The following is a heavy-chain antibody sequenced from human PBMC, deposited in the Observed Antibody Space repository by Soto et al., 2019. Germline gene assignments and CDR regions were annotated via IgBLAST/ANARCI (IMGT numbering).Heavy chain of an antibody. CDR1: GFTFSSYS. CDR3: AKVSIAVAGPEYFQH. V-gene: IGHV3-21*04. Sequence: GSLRLSCAASGFTFSSYSMNWVRQAPGKGLEWVSAISSSSSCIYYADSVKGRFTISRDNSKNTLYLQMNSLRAEDTAVYYCAKVSIAVAGPEYFQHWGQGTLVTVSS. CDR2: ISSSSSCI. D-gene: IGHD6-19*01. J-gene: IGHJ1*01.